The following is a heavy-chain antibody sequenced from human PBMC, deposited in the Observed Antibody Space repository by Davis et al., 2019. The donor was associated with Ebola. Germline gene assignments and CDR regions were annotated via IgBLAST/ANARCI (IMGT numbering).Heavy chain of an antibody. CDR1: GFTFSSYA. CDR2: ISYDGSNK. CDR3: ARDYGDYE. V-gene: IGHV3-30-3*01. Sequence: GESLKISCAASGFTFSSYAMHWVRQAPGKGLEWVAVISYDGSNKYYADSVKGRFTISRDNSKNTLYLQMNSLRAEDTAVYYCARDYGDYEWGQGTLVTVSS. D-gene: IGHD4-17*01. J-gene: IGHJ4*02.